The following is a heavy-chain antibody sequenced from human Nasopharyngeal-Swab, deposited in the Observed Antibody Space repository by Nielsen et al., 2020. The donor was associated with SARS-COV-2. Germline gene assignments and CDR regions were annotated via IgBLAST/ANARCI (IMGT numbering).Heavy chain of an antibody. CDR1: GASISSRNNY. CDR2: IFSSGST. Sequence: SEPLSLTFVVSGASISSRNNYWGWIRQPPGKGLEWIGTIFSSGSTYNPSLKSRVTMSVDTSKNQFSLKLTSVTAADTAVYYCARDESGDYLGLPFDHWGRGTLVTVSS. V-gene: IGHV4-39*07. CDR3: ARDESGDYLGLPFDH. J-gene: IGHJ4*02. D-gene: IGHD4-17*01.